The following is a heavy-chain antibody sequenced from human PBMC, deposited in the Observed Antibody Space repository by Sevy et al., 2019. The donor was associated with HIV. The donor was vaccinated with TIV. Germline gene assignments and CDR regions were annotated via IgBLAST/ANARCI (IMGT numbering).Heavy chain of an antibody. D-gene: IGHD6-13*01. V-gene: IGHV3-23*01. CDR3: AKDLYSSSWYYFDY. Sequence: GGSLRLSCAASGFTFSSYAMSWVRQAPGKGLEWVSAISGSGGSTYYADSVKGRFAISRDNSKNTLYLQMNSLRAEDTAVYDCAKDLYSSSWYYFDYWGQGTLVTVSS. J-gene: IGHJ4*02. CDR2: ISGSGGST. CDR1: GFTFSSYA.